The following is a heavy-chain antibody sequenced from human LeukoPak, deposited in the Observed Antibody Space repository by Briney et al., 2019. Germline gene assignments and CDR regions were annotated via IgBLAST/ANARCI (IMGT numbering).Heavy chain of an antibody. V-gene: IGHV3-66*01. CDR3: ARLWFGESYYFDY. CDR2: IYSGGST. D-gene: IGHD3-10*01. Sequence: GGSLRLSCAASGFTVSSNYMSWVPQAPGKGLEWVSVIYSGGSTYYADSVKGRFTISRDNSKNTLYLQMNSLRAEDTAVYYCARLWFGESYYFDYWGQGTLVTVSS. J-gene: IGHJ4*02. CDR1: GFTVSSNY.